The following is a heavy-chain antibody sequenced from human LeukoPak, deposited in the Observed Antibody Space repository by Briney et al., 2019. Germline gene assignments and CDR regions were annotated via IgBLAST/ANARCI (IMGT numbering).Heavy chain of an antibody. V-gene: IGHV3-64D*06. CDR2: ISSNGGST. D-gene: IGHD3-10*01. CDR1: GFTFSRYA. J-gene: IGHJ4*02. Sequence: GGSLRLSCSASGFTFSRYAMHWVRQAPGKGLEYVSAISSNGGSTYYADSVKGRFTISRDNSKNTLYLQVSSLRAEDTAVYYCVKDGSGSYYTYYFDYWGQGTLVTVSS. CDR3: VKDGSGSYYTYYFDY.